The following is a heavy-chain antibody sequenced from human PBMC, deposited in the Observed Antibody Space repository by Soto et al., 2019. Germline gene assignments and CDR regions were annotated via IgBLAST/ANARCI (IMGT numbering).Heavy chain of an antibody. CDR1: GFTFSTYG. CDR3: ARGHHYFGSGSSDY. D-gene: IGHD3-10*01. Sequence: QVRLVESGGGVVQPGRSLRLSCAASGFTFSTYGMHWVRQAPGKGLAWVAVIWYDGDIKYYADSVKGRFTISRDNSKSTLYLQMISVKVEDTAVYYCARGHHYFGSGSSDYWGQVTLVTVSS. V-gene: IGHV3-33*01. J-gene: IGHJ4*02. CDR2: IWYDGDIK.